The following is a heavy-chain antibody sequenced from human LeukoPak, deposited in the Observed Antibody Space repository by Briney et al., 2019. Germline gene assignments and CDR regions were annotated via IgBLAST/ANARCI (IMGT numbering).Heavy chain of an antibody. J-gene: IGHJ4*02. V-gene: IGHV5-51*01. CDR1: GFSFITYW. D-gene: IGHD3-22*01. Sequence: NPGESLKISCKGSGFSFITYWIGWVRQTPGKGLEWMGIIYPDDSETRYSPSFQGQVTISADKSISTAYVQWSSLKASDTAMYYCARLYYDNSGYPDYWGQGTLVTVSS. CDR3: ARLYYDNSGYPDY. CDR2: IYPDDSET.